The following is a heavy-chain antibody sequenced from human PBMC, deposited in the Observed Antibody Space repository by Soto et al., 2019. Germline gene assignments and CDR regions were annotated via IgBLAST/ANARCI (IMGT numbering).Heavy chain of an antibody. CDR2: MNPNSDDT. CDR1: GYTLTSYN. CDR3: ASQWSQYGSGNYLL. Sequence: QVQLVQSGAEVKKPGASVKVSCKASGYTLTSYNIDWVRQAPGQGLEWMGWMNPNSDDTGSTQKFXGXLXXTRDIAEGTAYMERSRLTSEDTDVYYCASQWSQYGSGNYLLWGQGTEVTVSS. J-gene: IGHJ4*02. V-gene: IGHV1-8*01. D-gene: IGHD3-10*01.